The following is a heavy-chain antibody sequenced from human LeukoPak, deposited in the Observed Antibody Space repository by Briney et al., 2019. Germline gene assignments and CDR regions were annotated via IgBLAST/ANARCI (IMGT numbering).Heavy chain of an antibody. J-gene: IGHJ6*03. CDR2: ITYITSISSST. V-gene: IGHV3-48*01. CDR3: TRVRGEYYMDV. CDR1: GFTFSSYN. Sequence: GGSLRLSCAVSGFTFSSYNMNWVRQAPGKGLEWVSYITYITSISSSTYYADSVKGRFTISRDNAKNSLYLQMNSLRAEDTAVYFCTRVRGEYYMDVWGKGTTVTVSS. D-gene: IGHD3-10*01.